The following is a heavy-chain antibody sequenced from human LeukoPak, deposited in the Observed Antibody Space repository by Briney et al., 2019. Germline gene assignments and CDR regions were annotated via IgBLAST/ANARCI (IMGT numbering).Heavy chain of an antibody. CDR3: ARVSGATITTYYGMDV. CDR2: IHYSGST. Sequence: SETLSLTCTVSGGSFSRYYWSWIRQPPGKGLEWIGNIHYSGSTNYNPSLKSRVTISIDTSKNQFSLRLSSVTSVDTAVYYCARVSGATITTYYGMDVWGQGTTVTFS. CDR1: GGSFSRYY. V-gene: IGHV4-59*01. D-gene: IGHD5-12*01. J-gene: IGHJ6*02.